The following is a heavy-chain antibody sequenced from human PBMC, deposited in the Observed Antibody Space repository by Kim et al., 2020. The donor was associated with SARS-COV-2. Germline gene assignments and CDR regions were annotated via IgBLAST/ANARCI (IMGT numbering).Heavy chain of an antibody. CDR3: ARVMVDIHDCPGV. D-gene: IGHD5-12*01. CDR2: IWYDGSNE. V-gene: IGHV3-33*01. J-gene: IGHJ4*02. Sequence: GGSLRLSCAASGFTFSSYGMHWVRQAPGKGLEWVAVIWYDGSNEYYADSVKGRFTISRDNSKNTLYLQMNSLRAEDTAVYYCARVMVDIHDCPGVWGQGTLGTASS. CDR1: GFTFSSYG.